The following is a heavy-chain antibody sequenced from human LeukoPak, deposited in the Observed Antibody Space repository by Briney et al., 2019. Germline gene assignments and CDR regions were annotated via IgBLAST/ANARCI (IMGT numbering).Heavy chain of an antibody. D-gene: IGHD3-16*02. CDR3: ARVRELSLKLRWFDP. J-gene: IGHJ5*02. Sequence: ASVKVSCKASGGTFSSYAINWVRQAPGQGLEWMGGITPMFGTAKYAQKFQGRVTITADESMSTAYMELSSLRSEDTAVYYCARVRELSLKLRWFDPWGQGTLVTVSS. V-gene: IGHV1-69*13. CDR2: ITPMFGTA. CDR1: GGTFSSYA.